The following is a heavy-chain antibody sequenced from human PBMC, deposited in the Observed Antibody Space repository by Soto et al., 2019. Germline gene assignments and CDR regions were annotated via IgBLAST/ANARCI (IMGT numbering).Heavy chain of an antibody. CDR1: GGSISSSNW. Sequence: SETLSLTCAVSGGSISSSNWWSWVRQPPGKGLEWIGEIYHSGSTNYNPSLKSRVTISVDKSKNQFSLKLSSVTAADTAVYYYATAAAGTDYYYGMDVWGQGTTVTVSS. V-gene: IGHV4-4*02. J-gene: IGHJ6*02. CDR3: ATAAAGTDYYYGMDV. CDR2: IYHSGST. D-gene: IGHD6-13*01.